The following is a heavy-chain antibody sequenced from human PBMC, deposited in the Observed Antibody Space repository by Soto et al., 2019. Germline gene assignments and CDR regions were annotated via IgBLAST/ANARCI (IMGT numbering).Heavy chain of an antibody. J-gene: IGHJ5*02. V-gene: IGHV4-34*01. CDR2: VSHSGRV. CDR3: ARVVSSGYRRFDP. D-gene: IGHD3-22*01. CDR1: HESFTGYS. Sequence: PTENLSLTFPVYHESFTGYSWSGIRQPPGKGLEWIGEVSHSGRVNANPSLKSRLTISVDTSKKQFSLKLISVTAADTAVYYCARVVSSGYRRFDPWGLG.